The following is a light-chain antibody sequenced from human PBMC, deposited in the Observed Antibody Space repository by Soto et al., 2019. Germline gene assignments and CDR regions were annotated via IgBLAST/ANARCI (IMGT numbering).Light chain of an antibody. V-gene: IGLV1-40*01. Sequence: QSVLTQPPSVSGAPGQRVTISCTGSSSNIGAGYDVHWYQLLPGTAPKLLIYGNSNRPSGVPDRFSGSKSGTSASLAITGLQAEDEADYYCQSYDSSLSGSSVFGTGTKLTVL. CDR1: SSNIGAGYD. J-gene: IGLJ1*01. CDR2: GNS. CDR3: QSYDSSLSGSSV.